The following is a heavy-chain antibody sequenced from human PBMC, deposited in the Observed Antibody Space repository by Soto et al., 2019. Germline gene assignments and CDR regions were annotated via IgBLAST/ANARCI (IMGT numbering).Heavy chain of an antibody. D-gene: IGHD6-6*01. V-gene: IGHV3-33*01. J-gene: IGHJ6*02. CDR3: ARDRGLIAARPVYYYYYGMDV. CDR1: GFTFSSYG. Sequence: GGSLRLSCAASGFTFSSYGMHWVRQAPGKGLEWVAVIWYDGSNKYYADSVKGRFTISRDNSKNTLYLQMNSLRAEDTAVYYCARDRGLIAARPVYYYYYGMDVWGQGTTVTVSS. CDR2: IWYDGSNK.